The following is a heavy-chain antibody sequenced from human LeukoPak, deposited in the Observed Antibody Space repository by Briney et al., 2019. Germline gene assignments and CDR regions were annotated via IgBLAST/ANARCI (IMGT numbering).Heavy chain of an antibody. Sequence: SETLSLTCAVYGGSFSDYFWSWIRQPPGKGLEWIGEINHSGSTKYNPSLKSRITISVDTSKNQFSLKLTSVTSADTAAYYCARRYGSGSYSCFDPWGPGTLVTVSS. J-gene: IGHJ5*02. D-gene: IGHD3-10*01. CDR3: ARRYGSGSYSCFDP. CDR1: GGSFSDYF. V-gene: IGHV4-34*01. CDR2: INHSGST.